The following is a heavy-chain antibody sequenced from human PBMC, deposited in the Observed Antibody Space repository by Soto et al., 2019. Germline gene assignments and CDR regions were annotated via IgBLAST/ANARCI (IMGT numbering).Heavy chain of an antibody. CDR1: GFTFDDYA. J-gene: IGHJ6*02. Sequence: PGGSLRLSCAASGFTFDDYAMHWVRQAPGKGLEWVSGISWNSGSIGYADSVKGRFTISRDNAKNSLYLQMNSLRAEDTALYYCAKDIKGYGMDVWGQGTTVTVSS. V-gene: IGHV3-9*01. CDR2: ISWNSGSI. CDR3: AKDIKGYGMDV.